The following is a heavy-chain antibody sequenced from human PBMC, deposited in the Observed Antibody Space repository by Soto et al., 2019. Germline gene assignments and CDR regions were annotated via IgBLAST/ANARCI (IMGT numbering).Heavy chain of an antibody. J-gene: IGHJ5*02. CDR3: ARGFSGYYDFWSGYHYRGNWFDP. D-gene: IGHD3-3*01. Sequence: SETLSLTCAVYGGSFSGYYWSWIRQPPGKGLEWIGEINHSGSTNYNPSLKSRVTISVDTSKNQFSLKLSSVTAADTAVYYCARGFSGYYDFWSGYHYRGNWFDPWGQGTLVTVSS. CDR2: INHSGST. CDR1: GGSFSGYY. V-gene: IGHV4-34*01.